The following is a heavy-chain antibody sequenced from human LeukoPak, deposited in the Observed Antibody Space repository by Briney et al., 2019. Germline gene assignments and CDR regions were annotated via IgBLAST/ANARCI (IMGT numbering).Heavy chain of an antibody. D-gene: IGHD3-22*01. CDR1: GFTFSSYG. CDR2: ISYDGSNK. J-gene: IGHJ4*02. V-gene: IGHV3-30*18. Sequence: GRSLRLSCAASGFTFSSYGLHWVRQAPGKGLEWVAVISYDGSNKYYADSVKGRFTISRDNSKNTLYLQMNSLRAEDTAVYYCAKDTSYYDSSGYLDYWGQGTLVTVSS. CDR3: AKDTSYYDSSGYLDY.